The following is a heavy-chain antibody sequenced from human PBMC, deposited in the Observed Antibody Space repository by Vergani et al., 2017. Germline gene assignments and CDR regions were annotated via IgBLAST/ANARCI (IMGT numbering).Heavy chain of an antibody. CDR2: IHTSGST. V-gene: IGHV4-61*02. Sequence: QVKLQESGPGLVKPSQTLSLTCTVSGGSINSHNYYWSWIRQPAGKGLEWIGRIHTSGSTNSNPSLKSRVTMSEEPSKKQFSLNLTSVTAADTAVYFGARGSGLGSSRYKTLFDHWGQGILVTVSS. D-gene: IGHD3-22*01. CDR3: ARGSGLGSSRYKTLFDH. J-gene: IGHJ4*02. CDR1: GGSINSHNYY.